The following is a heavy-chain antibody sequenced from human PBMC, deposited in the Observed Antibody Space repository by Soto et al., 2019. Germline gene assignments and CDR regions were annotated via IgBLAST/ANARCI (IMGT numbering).Heavy chain of an antibody. CDR2: IIPIPGTA. Sequence: QVQLVQSGAEVKKPGSSEKVSCKASGGTFSSYAISWARQAPGQGLEWMGGIIPIPGTANYAQKFQGRVTITADESTSTAYMELSSLRSEDTAVYYCARSQGSSTSLEIYYYYYYGMDVWGQGTTVTVSS. CDR1: GGTFSSYA. D-gene: IGHD2-2*01. CDR3: ARSQGSSTSLEIYYYYYYGMDV. J-gene: IGHJ6*02. V-gene: IGHV1-69*01.